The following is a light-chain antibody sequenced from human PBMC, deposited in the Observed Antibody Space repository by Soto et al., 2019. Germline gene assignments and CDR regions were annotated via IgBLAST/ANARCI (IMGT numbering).Light chain of an antibody. Sequence: DIQMTQSLSTLSSSVGDIVTITCRASQSISSWLAWYQQKPGKAPKLLIYKASSLESGVPSRFSGSGSGTEFTLTINSLQPDDFATYYCQQYNNYPWTFGQGTKVDIK. J-gene: IGKJ1*01. CDR3: QQYNNYPWT. V-gene: IGKV1-5*03. CDR1: QSISSW. CDR2: KAS.